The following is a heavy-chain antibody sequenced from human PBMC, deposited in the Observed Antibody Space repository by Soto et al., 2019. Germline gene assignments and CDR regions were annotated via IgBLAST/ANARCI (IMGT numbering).Heavy chain of an antibody. CDR2: IYSGGST. J-gene: IGHJ6*02. Sequence: PGGSLRLSCAASGFTVSSNYMSWVRQAPGKGLEWVSVIYSGGSTYYADSVKGRFTISRDNSKNTLYLQMNSLRAEDTAVYYCTRDSIVASIGTYYYYGMDVWGQGTTVTVSS. V-gene: IGHV3-66*01. D-gene: IGHD3-22*01. CDR3: TRDSIVASIGTYYYYGMDV. CDR1: GFTVSSNY.